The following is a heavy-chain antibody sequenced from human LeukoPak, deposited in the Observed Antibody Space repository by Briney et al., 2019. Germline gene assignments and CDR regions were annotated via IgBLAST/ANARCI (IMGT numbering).Heavy chain of an antibody. D-gene: IGHD1-26*01. CDR2: INPNSGAT. V-gene: IGHV1-2*02. CDR1: GYTFTDFY. Sequence: ASVKVSCKASGYTFTDFYVHWVRQAPGQGLEWMGWINPNSGATNYAQKFQGRVTMTRDTSISTAYMELSRLRSDDTAVYYCATYSGSYSSDFDYWGQGTLVTVSS. CDR3: ATYSGSYSSDFDY. J-gene: IGHJ4*02.